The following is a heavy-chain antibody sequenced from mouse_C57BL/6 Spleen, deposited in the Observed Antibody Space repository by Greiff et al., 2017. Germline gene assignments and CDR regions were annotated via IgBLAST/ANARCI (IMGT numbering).Heavy chain of an antibody. CDR1: GYTFTSYW. Sequence: QVQLQQPGAELVMPGASVKLSCKASGYTFTSYWMHWVKQRPGQGLEWIGEIDPSDSYTNYNQKFKGKSTLTVDKSSSTAYMQLSSLTSEDSAVYFCARGGLTTVPAYWGQGTLVTVSA. V-gene: IGHV1-69*01. CDR3: ARGGLTTVPAY. J-gene: IGHJ3*01. D-gene: IGHD1-1*01. CDR2: IDPSDSYT.